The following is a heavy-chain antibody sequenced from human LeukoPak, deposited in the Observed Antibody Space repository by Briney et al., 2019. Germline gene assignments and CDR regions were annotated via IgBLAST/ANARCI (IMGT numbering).Heavy chain of an antibody. CDR2: ISYSGST. CDR1: GGSISTNY. J-gene: IGHJ4*02. CDR3: ARAFYGDYSDY. D-gene: IGHD4-17*01. V-gene: IGHV4-59*01. Sequence: PSETLSLTCTVSGGSISTNYWSWIRQPPGKGLEWVGYISYSGSTNYNPSLKSRVTISVDTSKSQFSLKLSSVTAADTAVYYCARAFYGDYSDYWGQGTLVTVSS.